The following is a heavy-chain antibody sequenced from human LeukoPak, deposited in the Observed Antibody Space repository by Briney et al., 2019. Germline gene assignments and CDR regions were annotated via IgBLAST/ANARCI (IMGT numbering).Heavy chain of an antibody. CDR3: ARAGPSYGYSYYFDY. J-gene: IGHJ4*02. CDR2: INPNSGGT. V-gene: IGHV1-2*02. D-gene: IGHD5-18*01. Sequence: ASVKVSCKASGYTFTGYYMHWVRQAPGQGLEWMGWINPNSGGTNYAQKFQGRVTMTRDTSISTAYMELSRLRSDDTAVYYCARAGPSYGYSYYFDYWGQGTLVTVSS. CDR1: GYTFTGYY.